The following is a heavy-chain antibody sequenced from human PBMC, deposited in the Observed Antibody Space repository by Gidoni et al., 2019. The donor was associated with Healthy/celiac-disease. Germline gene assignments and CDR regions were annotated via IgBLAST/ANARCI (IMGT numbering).Heavy chain of an antibody. CDR2: IRGSGGST. D-gene: IGHD6-25*01. Sequence: EVQLLESGGGLVQPGGSLRLYCAASGFTFSSYAMSWVRQAPGKGLEWIAAIRGSGGSTDYADSVKGRFTISRDNSKNTLYLQMNSLRAEDTAVYYCASGLYYFDYWGQGTLVTVSS. CDR3: ASGLYYFDY. V-gene: IGHV3-23*01. CDR1: GFTFSSYA. J-gene: IGHJ4*02.